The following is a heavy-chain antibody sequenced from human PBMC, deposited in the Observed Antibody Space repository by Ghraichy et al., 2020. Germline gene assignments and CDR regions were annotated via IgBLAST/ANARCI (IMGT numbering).Heavy chain of an antibody. CDR3: ARGARGVPAAIGY. D-gene: IGHD2-2*01. CDR1: GFTFSSYS. Sequence: GGSLRLSCAASGFTFSSYSLNWVRQAPGKGLEWVSSISSSSSYIYYADSVKGRFTISRDNAKNSLYLQMNSLRAEDTAVYYCARGARGVPAAIGYWGQGTLVTVSS. V-gene: IGHV3-21*01. CDR2: ISSSSSYI. J-gene: IGHJ4*02.